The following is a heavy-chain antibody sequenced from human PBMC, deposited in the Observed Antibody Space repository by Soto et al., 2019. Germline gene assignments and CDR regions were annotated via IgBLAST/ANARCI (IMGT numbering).Heavy chain of an antibody. D-gene: IGHD6-19*01. J-gene: IGHJ4*02. Sequence: QPGGSLRLSCAASGFPFRNFAMAWVRQAPGKGLEWVSIISNSGSSTYHGDSVKGRFTISRDNSKNTLYLQMNSLRAEDTAVYYCARTPYSSGWYYFDYWGQGTLVTVSS. CDR1: GFPFRNFA. CDR2: ISNSGSST. CDR3: ARTPYSSGWYYFDY. V-gene: IGHV3-23*05.